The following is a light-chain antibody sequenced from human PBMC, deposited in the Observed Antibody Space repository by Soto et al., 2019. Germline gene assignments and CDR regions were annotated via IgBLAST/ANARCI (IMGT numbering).Light chain of an antibody. CDR3: QQYETFSGT. J-gene: IGKJ1*01. V-gene: IGKV1-5*01. CDR1: QSVSGW. Sequence: DIQMTQSPSTLSASVGDTVTVTCRASQSVSGWLAWYQQKPGEAPKLLIYDASALPRGVPSRFRGRGSGQKFPLPIAGLEPDDFATYYCQQYETFSGTFGPGTRVDIK. CDR2: DAS.